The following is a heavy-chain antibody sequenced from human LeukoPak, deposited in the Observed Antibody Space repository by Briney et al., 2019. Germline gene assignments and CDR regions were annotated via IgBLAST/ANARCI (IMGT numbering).Heavy chain of an antibody. CDR2: ISSSGSAI. CDR3: ASGGPFLDY. V-gene: IGHV3-48*03. D-gene: IGHD3-10*01. CDR1: GFTFSSFE. J-gene: IGHJ4*02. Sequence: PGGSLRLSCAASGFTFSSFEMNWVRQAPGKGLEWVSYISSSGSAISYADSVKGRFTISRDNAKNSLYLQMNSLRAEDTAVYYCASGGPFLDYWGQGTLVTVSS.